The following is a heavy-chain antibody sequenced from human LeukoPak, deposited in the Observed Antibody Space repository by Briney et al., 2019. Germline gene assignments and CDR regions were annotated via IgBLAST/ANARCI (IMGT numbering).Heavy chain of an antibody. J-gene: IGHJ4*02. CDR3: AKDRDYSSSGASVDY. CDR2: ISWNSGSI. V-gene: IGHV3-9*01. Sequence: PGGSLRLSCAASGFILDDYAMHWVRQAPGKGLEWVSGISWNSGSIGYADSVKGRFTISRDNAKNSPYLQMNSLRAEDTALYYCAKDRDYSSSGASVDYWGQGTLVTVSS. D-gene: IGHD6-6*01. CDR1: GFILDDYA.